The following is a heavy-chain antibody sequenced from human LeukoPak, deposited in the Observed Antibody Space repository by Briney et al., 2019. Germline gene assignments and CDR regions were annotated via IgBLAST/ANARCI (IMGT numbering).Heavy chain of an antibody. CDR2: ISGSGGST. V-gene: IGHV3-23*01. J-gene: IGHJ4*02. D-gene: IGHD3-10*01. Sequence: GGSLRLSCAASGFTFSSYAMSWVRQAPGKGLEWVSAISGSGGSTYYADSVKGRFTISRDNSKNTLYLQMNSLRAEDTAVYYCAKGLLWFGVSPTPPFFDYWGQGTLVTVSS. CDR1: GFTFSSYA. CDR3: AKGLLWFGVSPTPPFFDY.